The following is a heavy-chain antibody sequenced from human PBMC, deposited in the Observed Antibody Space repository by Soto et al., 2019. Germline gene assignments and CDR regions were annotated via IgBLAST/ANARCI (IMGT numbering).Heavy chain of an antibody. CDR3: ARDRSSKYYYYGMDV. J-gene: IGHJ6*02. D-gene: IGHD6-13*01. CDR2: IWYDGSNK. V-gene: IGHV3-33*01. CDR1: GFTFSSYG. Sequence: QVQLVESGGGVVQPGRSLRLSCAASGFTFSSYGMHWVRQAPGKGLEWVAVIWYDGSNKYYADSVKGRFTISRDDSKYTLYLQMNSLRAEDTAVYYCARDRSSKYYYYGMDVWGQGTTVTVSS.